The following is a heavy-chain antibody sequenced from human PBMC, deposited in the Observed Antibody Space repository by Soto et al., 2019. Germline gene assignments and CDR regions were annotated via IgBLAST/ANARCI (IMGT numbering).Heavy chain of an antibody. CDR2: IKEDGSEK. D-gene: IGHD1-26*01. CDR1: GRYW. Sequence: HPGGSLRLSCAATGRYWMSWVRQAPGKGLEWVANIKEDGSEKHYVDSVKGRFTISRDNAKKSLYLHMNSLRAEDTAVYYCAGGNYYLDYWGQGTLVTVSS. V-gene: IGHV3-7*03. J-gene: IGHJ4*02. CDR3: AGGNYYLDY.